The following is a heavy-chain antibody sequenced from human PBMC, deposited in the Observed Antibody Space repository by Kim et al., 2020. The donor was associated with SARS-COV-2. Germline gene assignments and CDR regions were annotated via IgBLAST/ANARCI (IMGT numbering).Heavy chain of an antibody. CDR3: ATSPYMVRANNWFDP. V-gene: IGHV3-23*01. J-gene: IGHJ5*02. CDR2: ISGSGGST. Sequence: GGSLRLSCAASGFTFSSYAMSWVRQAPGKGLEWVSAISGSGGSTYYADSVKGRFTISRDNSKNTLYLQMNSLRAEDTAVYYCATSPYMVRANNWFDPWGQGTLVTVSS. CDR1: GFTFSSYA. D-gene: IGHD3-10*01.